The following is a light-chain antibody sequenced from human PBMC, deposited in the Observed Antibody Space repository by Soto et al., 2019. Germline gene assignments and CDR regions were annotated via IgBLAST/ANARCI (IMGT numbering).Light chain of an antibody. CDR2: EVN. V-gene: IGLV2-14*01. J-gene: IGLJ1*01. CDR3: SSYTTSSTRV. CDR1: SSDVGDYNY. Sequence: QSALTQPASVSGSPGQSITISCTGTSSDVGDYNYVSWYQQHPGKAPKLMIYEVNNRPSGVSTRFSGSKSGNTASLTISGLQAEDEADYYCSSYTTSSTRVFGTGTKLTVL.